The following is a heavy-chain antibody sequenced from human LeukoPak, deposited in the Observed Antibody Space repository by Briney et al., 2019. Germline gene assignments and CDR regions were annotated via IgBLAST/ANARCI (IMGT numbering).Heavy chain of an antibody. Sequence: ASETLSLTCTVSARSISSYYWSWIRQPAGKGLEWIGRIYTSGSTNYNPSLKSRVTMSVDTSKNQFSLKLSSVTAADTAVYYCARGGGSDFWSGYYPKTLLPPYYYYYMDVWGKGTTVTVSS. D-gene: IGHD3-3*01. CDR2: IYTSGST. CDR1: ARSISSYY. V-gene: IGHV4-4*07. J-gene: IGHJ6*03. CDR3: ARGGGSDFWSGYYPKTLLPPYYYYYMDV.